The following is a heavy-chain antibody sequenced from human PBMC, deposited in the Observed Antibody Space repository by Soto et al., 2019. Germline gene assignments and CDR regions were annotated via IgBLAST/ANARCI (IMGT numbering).Heavy chain of an antibody. Sequence: GGSLRLSCAASGFDVSSNYMTWVRQAPGKGLEWVSASYSGGNTYYADSVKGRFTSFRDNFQNTLYLQMNSLTAEDTAVYYCTRGYGAGSYFSDHWGQGTLVTVSS. CDR1: GFDVSSNY. D-gene: IGHD3-10*01. J-gene: IGHJ5*02. CDR3: TRGYGAGSYFSDH. V-gene: IGHV3-53*01. CDR2: SYSGGNT.